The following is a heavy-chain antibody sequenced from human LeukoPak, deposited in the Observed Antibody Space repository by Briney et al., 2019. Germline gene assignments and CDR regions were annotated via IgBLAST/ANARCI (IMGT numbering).Heavy chain of an antibody. D-gene: IGHD2-8*01. J-gene: IGHJ1*01. V-gene: IGHV3-23*01. Sequence: GGSLRLSCAASGFTFSSYAMSWVRQAPGKGLEWVSAISGSGGSTYYADSVKGRFTISRDNSKNTLYLQMNSLRAEDTAVYYCAKGGRGDIVLMVYAMGYFQHWGQGTLVTVSS. CDR3: AKGGRGDIVLMVYAMGYFQH. CDR1: GFTFSSYA. CDR2: ISGSGGST.